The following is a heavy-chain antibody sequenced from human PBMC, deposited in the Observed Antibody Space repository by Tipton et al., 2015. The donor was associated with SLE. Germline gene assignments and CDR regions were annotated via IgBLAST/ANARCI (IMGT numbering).Heavy chain of an antibody. Sequence: TLSLTCTVSGGSISSGSDFWTWIRKPAGKGLEWIGYIFTSGTTKYNTSLQSRVTISADKSKNQFSLEVNSVTAADTAVYFCARGTSMPMVDWFGQWGQGTLVTVSS. CDR3: ARGTSMPMVDWFGQ. CDR2: IFTSGTT. CDR1: GGSISSGSDF. V-gene: IGHV4-61*09. J-gene: IGHJ5*02. D-gene: IGHD2/OR15-2a*01.